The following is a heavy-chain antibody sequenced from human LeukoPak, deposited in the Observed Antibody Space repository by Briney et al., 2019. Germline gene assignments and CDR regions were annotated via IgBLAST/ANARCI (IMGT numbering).Heavy chain of an antibody. V-gene: IGHV2-5*01. J-gene: IGHJ3*02. CDR2: IYWNDDK. CDR3: AHRQSGAFDI. Sequence: TLSLTCGVSGYSISSGYQWAWIRQSPGKALECLALIYWNDDKRYSPSLKSRLTITKDTSKNQVVLTMTNMDPVDTATYYCAHRQSGAFDIWGQGTMVTVSS. CDR1: GYSISSGYQW.